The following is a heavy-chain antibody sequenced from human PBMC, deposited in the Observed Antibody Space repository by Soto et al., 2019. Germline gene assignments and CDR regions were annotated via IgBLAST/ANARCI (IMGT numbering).Heavy chain of an antibody. CDR3: ATTNGAYSYDSVS. CDR2: IYYSGST. D-gene: IGHD3-22*01. J-gene: IGHJ5*02. Sequence: SETLSLTYTVSGGSISSGGYYWSWIRQHPGKGLEWIGYIYYSGSTYYNPSLKSRVTISGDTSKNQFSLKLSSVTAADTAVYSCATTNGAYSYDSVSWGQGTLVTVSS. CDR1: GGSISSGGYY. V-gene: IGHV4-31*03.